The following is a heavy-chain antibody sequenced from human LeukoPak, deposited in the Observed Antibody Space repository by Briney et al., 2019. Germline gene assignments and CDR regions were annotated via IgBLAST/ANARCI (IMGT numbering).Heavy chain of an antibody. D-gene: IGHD3-10*01. V-gene: IGHV4-39*07. J-gene: IGHJ6*03. CDR1: GGSISSGSSY. Sequence: SETLSLTCTVSGGSISSGSSYWGWIRQPPGKGLEWIGNIYYSGSTYYNPSLKSRVTISLDTSKNQFSLKLNSVTAADTAVYYCAKSWRGRGYYGYGPSEYFYYMDVWGKGTTVTISS. CDR3: AKSWRGRGYYGYGPSEYFYYMDV. CDR2: IYYSGST.